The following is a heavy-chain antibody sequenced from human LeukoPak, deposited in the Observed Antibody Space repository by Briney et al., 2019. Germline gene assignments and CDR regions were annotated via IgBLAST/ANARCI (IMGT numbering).Heavy chain of an antibody. J-gene: IGHJ3*02. Sequence: GGSLRLSCAASGFTFSSYAMHWVRQAPGKGLEYVSAISSNGGSTYYANSVKGRFTISRDNSKNTLYLQMGSLRAEDMAVYDCARDFLPGAIPDAFDIWGQGTMVTVSS. CDR2: ISSNGGST. CDR1: GFTFSSYA. CDR3: ARDFLPGAIPDAFDI. V-gene: IGHV3-64*01. D-gene: IGHD3-10*01.